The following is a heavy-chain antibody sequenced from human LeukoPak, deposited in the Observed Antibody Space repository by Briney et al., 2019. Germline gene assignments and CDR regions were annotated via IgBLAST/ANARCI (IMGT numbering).Heavy chain of an antibody. Sequence: PGGSLRLSCAASGLTVSSNYMSWVRQAPGKGLEWVSVIYSGGSTYYADSVKGRFTISRDNSKNTLYLQMNSLRAEDTAVYYCARDLYYYYYMDVWGKGTTVTVSS. V-gene: IGHV3-53*01. J-gene: IGHJ6*03. CDR2: IYSGGST. CDR1: GLTVSSNY. CDR3: ARDLYYYYYMDV.